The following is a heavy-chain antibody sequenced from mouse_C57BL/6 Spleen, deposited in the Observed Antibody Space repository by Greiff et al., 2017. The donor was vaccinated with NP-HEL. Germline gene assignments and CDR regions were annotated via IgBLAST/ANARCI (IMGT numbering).Heavy chain of an antibody. CDR1: GFSLTSYG. J-gene: IGHJ4*01. CDR3: AKGGYGNRFYAMDY. CDR2: IWGDGST. D-gene: IGHD2-1*01. V-gene: IGHV2-3*01. Sequence: VKLVESGPGLVAPSQSLSITCTVSGFSLTSYGVSWVRQPPGKGLEWLGVIWGDGSTNYHSALISRLSISKDNSTSQVFLKLNSLQPDDTATYYCAKGGYGNRFYAMDYWGQGTSVTVSS.